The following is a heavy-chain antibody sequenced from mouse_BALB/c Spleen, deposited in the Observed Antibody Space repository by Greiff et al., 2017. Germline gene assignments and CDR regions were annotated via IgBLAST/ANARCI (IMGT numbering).Heavy chain of an antibody. D-gene: IGHD2-3*01. V-gene: IGHV1S137*01. CDR3: ARDDREAMDY. J-gene: IGHJ4*01. CDR1: GYTFTDYA. CDR2: ISTYYGDA. Sequence: VKLMESGAELVRPGVSVKISCKGSGYTFTDYAMHWVKQSHAKSLEWIGVISTYYGDASYNQKFKGKATMTVDKSSSTAYMELARLTSEDSAIYYCARDDREAMDYWGQGTSVTVSS.